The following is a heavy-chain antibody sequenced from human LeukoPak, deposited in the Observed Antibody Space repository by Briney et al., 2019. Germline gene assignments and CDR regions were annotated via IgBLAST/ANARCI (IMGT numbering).Heavy chain of an antibody. CDR1: GSTFDDYA. V-gene: IGHV3-9*01. CDR3: AKDLEGG. Sequence: GRSLRLSCAASGSTFDDYAMHWVRQAPGKGLEWVSGISWNSGSIGYADSVKGRFTISRDNAKNSLYLQMNSLRAEDTALYYCAKDLEGGWGQGTLVTVSS. CDR2: ISWNSGSI. D-gene: IGHD2-15*01. J-gene: IGHJ4*02.